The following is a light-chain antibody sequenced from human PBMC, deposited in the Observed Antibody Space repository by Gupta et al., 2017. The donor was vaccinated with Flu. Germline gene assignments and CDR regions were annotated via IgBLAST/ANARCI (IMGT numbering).Light chain of an antibody. CDR2: GDN. CDR3: QSYDSSLNSLYV. V-gene: IGLV1-40*01. CDR1: SPNIGAGCD. J-gene: IGLJ1*01. Sequence: SVLPQPPSVSGAPAHTGTISCTGGSPNIGAGCDVQRFQHPPGPAPKPLINGDNNRTSRAPVRFSASRSGSSASLAITGLQAEDEADYYCQSYDSSLNSLYVFGTGTKVTVL.